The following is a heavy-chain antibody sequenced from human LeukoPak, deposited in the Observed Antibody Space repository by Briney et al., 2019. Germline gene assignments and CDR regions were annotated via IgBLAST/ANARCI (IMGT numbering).Heavy chain of an antibody. J-gene: IGHJ4*02. D-gene: IGHD2-15*01. Sequence: GGSLRLSCAASGFTFSSYWMSWVRQAPGKGLEWVANIKQDGSEKYYVESVKGRFTISRDNTKNSLYLQMNSLRAEDTAVYYCARDRGCTGGSCYGDYWGQGTLVTVSS. V-gene: IGHV3-7*01. CDR1: GFTFSSYW. CDR3: ARDRGCTGGSCYGDY. CDR2: IKQDGSEK.